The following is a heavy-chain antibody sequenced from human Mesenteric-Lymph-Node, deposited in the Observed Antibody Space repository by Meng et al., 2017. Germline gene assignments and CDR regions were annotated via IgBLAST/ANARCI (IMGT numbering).Heavy chain of an antibody. CDR2: ISGSGGST. D-gene: IGHD6-13*01. CDR1: GFTFSSYA. V-gene: IGHV3-23*01. CDR3: ARDLEDSSSWYLYRYYYYGMDV. J-gene: IGHJ6*02. Sequence: GGSLRLSCAASGFTFSSYAMSWVRQAPGKGLEWVSAISGSGGSTYYADSVKGRFTISRDNSKNTLYLQMNSLRAEDTAVYYCARDLEDSSSWYLYRYYYYGMDVWGQGTTVTVSS.